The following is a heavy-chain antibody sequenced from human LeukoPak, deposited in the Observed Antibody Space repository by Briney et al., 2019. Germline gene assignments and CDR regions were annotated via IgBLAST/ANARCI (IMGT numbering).Heavy chain of an antibody. CDR3: AVYCSGGSSSWAQDVSDI. V-gene: IGHV1-46*01. Sequence: ASVKVSCKASGYTFITYFVHWVRQAPGQGLEWMGVIDPSGGSATYAQKFQGRVTMSRDTSTTTVYMELNSLTSEDTAVYFCAVYCSGGSSSWAQDVSDIWGQGTMVTISS. D-gene: IGHD2-15*01. CDR1: GYTFITYF. J-gene: IGHJ3*02. CDR2: IDPSGGSA.